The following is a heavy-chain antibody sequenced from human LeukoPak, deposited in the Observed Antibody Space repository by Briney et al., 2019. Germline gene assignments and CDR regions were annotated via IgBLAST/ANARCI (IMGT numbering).Heavy chain of an antibody. Sequence: PGGSLRLSCAASGFTFSSYWMSWVRQAPGKGLEWVANIKQDGSEKYYVDSVKGRFTISRDNSKNTLYLQMNSLRAEDTAVYYCARVLGDHYFDYWGQGTLVTVSS. V-gene: IGHV3-7*01. CDR1: GFTFSSYW. D-gene: IGHD2-21*02. J-gene: IGHJ4*02. CDR2: IKQDGSEK. CDR3: ARVLGDHYFDY.